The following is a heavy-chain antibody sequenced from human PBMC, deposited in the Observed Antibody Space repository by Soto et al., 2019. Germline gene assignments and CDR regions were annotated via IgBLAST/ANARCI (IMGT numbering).Heavy chain of an antibody. Sequence: GGSLRLSCAASGFTFSSYDMHWVRQATGKGLEWVSAIGTAGDTYYPGSVKGRFTISRENAKNSLYLQMNSLRAGDTAVYYCARGRSGYSSGYYYYMDVWGKGTTVTVSS. CDR3: ARGRSGYSSGYYYYMDV. D-gene: IGHD6-19*01. CDR1: GFTFSSYD. J-gene: IGHJ6*03. V-gene: IGHV3-13*01. CDR2: IGTAGDT.